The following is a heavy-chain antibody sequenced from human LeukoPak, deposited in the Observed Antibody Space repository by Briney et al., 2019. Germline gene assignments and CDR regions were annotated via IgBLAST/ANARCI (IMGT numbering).Heavy chain of an antibody. D-gene: IGHD5-12*01. Sequence: GGSLRLSCAASGFTFSTYAMSWVRQAPGEGLEWVSTVSGFGDTTHYAYSVRGWFTISRDNSKNTLFLQMNSLRAEDTAVYYCAKRVEKYYQTSGYPVDFWGQGTLVTVSS. CDR2: VSGFGDTT. CDR3: AKRVEKYYQTSGYPVDF. J-gene: IGHJ4*02. CDR1: GFTFSTYA. V-gene: IGHV3-23*01.